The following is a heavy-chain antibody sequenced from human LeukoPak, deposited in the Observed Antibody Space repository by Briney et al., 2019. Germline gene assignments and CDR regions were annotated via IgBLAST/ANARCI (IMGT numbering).Heavy chain of an antibody. CDR2: ISSSSSTI. D-gene: IGHD3-22*01. V-gene: IGHV3-48*02. CDR3: ARVRHDGSGYYPDY. J-gene: IGHJ4*02. Sequence: GGSLRLSCAASGFTFSSYSMNWVRQAPGKGLEWVSYISSSSSTIYYADSVKGRFTISRDNAKNSLYLQMNSLRDEDTAVYYCARVRHDGSGYYPDYWGQGTLVTVSS. CDR1: GFTFSSYS.